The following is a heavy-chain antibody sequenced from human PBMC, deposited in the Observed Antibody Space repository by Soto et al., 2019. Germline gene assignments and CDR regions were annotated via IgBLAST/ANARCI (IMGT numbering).Heavy chain of an antibody. CDR3: AGFYVAAGAAPLEY. D-gene: IGHD1-26*01. Sequence: HPVGSLRLSCAASGVIFSNFGMHWVRQAPGKGLEWVGIIWHDGSNKYYADSVEGRFTISRDNSKNTVYLQMNSLRGEDTGIYYCAGFYVAAGAAPLEYWGQGTLVTVSS. J-gene: IGHJ4*02. CDR2: IWHDGSNK. CDR1: GVIFSNFG. V-gene: IGHV3-33*01.